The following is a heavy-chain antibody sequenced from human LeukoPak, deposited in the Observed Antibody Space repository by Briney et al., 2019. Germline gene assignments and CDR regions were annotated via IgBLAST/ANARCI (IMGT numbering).Heavy chain of an antibody. CDR3: ARTVCRGPVGHFDY. V-gene: IGHV3-11*03. J-gene: IGHJ4*02. Sequence: KPGGSLRLSCAASGLGYSDSYMTWIRRAPGKGLEWVSYISSSGSYTNYADSVQGRFTVSRDNAKNSLFLHMTSLRAEDTAVHYCARTVCRGPVGHFDYWGQGTLVIVSS. CDR2: ISSSGSYT. D-gene: IGHD2-2*01. CDR1: GLGYSDSY.